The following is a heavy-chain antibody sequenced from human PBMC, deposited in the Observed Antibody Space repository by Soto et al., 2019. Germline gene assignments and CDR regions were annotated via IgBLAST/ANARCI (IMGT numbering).Heavy chain of an antibody. CDR1: GDSVTSHY. J-gene: IGHJ5*02. V-gene: IGHV4-59*02. CDR3: ARGLTVTTRLGSKWFDP. CDR2: MHYTGFS. Sequence: SETLSLTCSFSGDSVTSHYFTWIRQSPEKGLEWIGYMHYTGFSHYNPSLKGRLTISVDKSKNQFTLQLTSVTVADTAVYYCARGLTVTTRLGSKWFDPWGQGTLVTVSS. D-gene: IGHD4-17*01.